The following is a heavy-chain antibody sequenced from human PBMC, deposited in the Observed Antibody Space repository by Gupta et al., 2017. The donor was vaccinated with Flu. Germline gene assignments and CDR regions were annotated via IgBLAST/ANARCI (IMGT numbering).Heavy chain of an antibody. CDR1: GPAFSNLA. CDR2: IAANGRQT. J-gene: IGHJ4*02. CDR3: AKLLLNDYVDY. Sequence: EVRLLESGGGGVRPGESLRLSCSASGPAFSNLALSWVRPAPGKGLEWVASIAANGRQTYYAAAVKGRFTISRDDSRNTVSLQMSSLSAGDTAMYFCAKLLLNDYVDYWGQGALVTVSS. D-gene: IGHD2-21*01. V-gene: IGHV3-23*01.